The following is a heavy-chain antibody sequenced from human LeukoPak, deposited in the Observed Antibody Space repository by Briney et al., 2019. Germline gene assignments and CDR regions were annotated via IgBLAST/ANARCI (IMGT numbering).Heavy chain of an antibody. V-gene: IGHV3-30-3*01. J-gene: IGHJ4*02. CDR1: GFTFSSYA. CDR2: ISYDGSNK. Sequence: GGSLRLSCAASGFTFSSYAMHWVRQAPGKGLEWVAVISYDGSNKYYADSAKGRFTISRDNSKNTLYLQMNSLRAEDTAVYYCARAPRYCRSTSCYGDYWGQGTLVTVSS. D-gene: IGHD2-2*01. CDR3: ARAPRYCRSTSCYGDY.